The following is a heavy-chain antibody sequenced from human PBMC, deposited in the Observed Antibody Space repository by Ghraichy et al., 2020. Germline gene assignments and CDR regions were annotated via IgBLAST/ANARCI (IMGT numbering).Heavy chain of an antibody. CDR1: GGSISSSSYY. CDR2: IYYSGST. J-gene: IGHJ4*02. Sequence: SETLSLTCTVSGGSISSSSYYWGWIRQPPGKGLEWIGSIYYSGSTYYNPSLKSRVTISVDTSKNQFSLKLSSVTAADTAVYYCARTPNYYDSSGYYPHGDFDYWGQGTLVTVSS. D-gene: IGHD3-22*01. CDR3: ARTPNYYDSSGYYPHGDFDY. V-gene: IGHV4-39*01.